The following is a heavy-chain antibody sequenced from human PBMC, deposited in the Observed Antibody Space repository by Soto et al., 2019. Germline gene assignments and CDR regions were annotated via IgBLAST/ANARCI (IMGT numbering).Heavy chain of an antibody. J-gene: IGHJ5*02. D-gene: IGHD2-15*01. Sequence: QVQLVQSGAEVKKPGSSVKVSCKASGGTFSSYTISWVRQAPGQGLEWMGRIIPILGIANYAQKFQGRVTITADKSTSTAYMELSSLRSEDTAVYYCARSQVEAIQRHRGLGWFDPWGQGTLVTVSS. CDR3: ARSQVEAIQRHRGLGWFDP. CDR2: IIPILGIA. CDR1: GGTFSSYT. V-gene: IGHV1-69*02.